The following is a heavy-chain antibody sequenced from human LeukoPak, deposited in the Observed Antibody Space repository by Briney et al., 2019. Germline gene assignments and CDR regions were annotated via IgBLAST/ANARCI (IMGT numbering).Heavy chain of an antibody. Sequence: GESLKISFKGSGYSFTSYWIGWVRQMPGKGLEWMGIIYPGDSDTRYSPSFQGQVTISADKSISTAYLQWSSLKASDTAMYYCATSEGYYDSSGYEGWFDPWSQGTLVTVSS. D-gene: IGHD3-22*01. J-gene: IGHJ5*02. V-gene: IGHV5-51*01. CDR3: ATSEGYYDSSGYEGWFDP. CDR2: IYPGDSDT. CDR1: GYSFTSYW.